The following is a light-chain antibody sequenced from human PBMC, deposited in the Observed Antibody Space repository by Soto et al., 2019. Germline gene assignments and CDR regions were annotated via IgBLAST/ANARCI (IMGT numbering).Light chain of an antibody. Sequence: QLVLTQPASVSGSPGQSIAISCTGTSSDVGIYNYVSWYQQHPGKVPKLIIYEVTNRPSGVSNRFSGSKSGNTASLIISGLQAEDEADYYCTSYTTSSTRVFGTGTKLTVL. CDR1: SSDVGIYNY. CDR3: TSYTTSSTRV. CDR2: EVT. J-gene: IGLJ1*01. V-gene: IGLV2-14*01.